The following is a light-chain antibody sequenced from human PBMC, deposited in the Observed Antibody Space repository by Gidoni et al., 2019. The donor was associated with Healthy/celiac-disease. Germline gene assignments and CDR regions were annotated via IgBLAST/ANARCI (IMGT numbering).Light chain of an antibody. CDR1: SSNIGSNT. CDR2: SNN. CDR3: AAWDDSLNVLL. J-gene: IGLJ2*01. V-gene: IGLV1-44*01. Sequence: HSVLTQPPSASGTPGQRVTISCSGSSSNIGSNTVNWYQQLPGTAPKLLIYSNNQRPSGVPDRFSGSKSGTSASLAISGLQSEDEADYYCAAWDDSLNVLLFGGGTKLTVL.